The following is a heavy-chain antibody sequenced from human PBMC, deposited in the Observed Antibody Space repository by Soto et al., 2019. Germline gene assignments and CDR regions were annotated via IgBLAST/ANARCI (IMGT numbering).Heavy chain of an antibody. CDR1: GFTFSSYG. D-gene: IGHD2-15*01. J-gene: IGHJ4*02. CDR3: ARDPFLCSGGRRHSNFDY. Sequence: GGSLRLSCAASGFTFSSYGMHWVRQAPGKGLEWVAVIWYDGSNKYYADSVKGRFTISRDNSKNTLYLQMNSLRAEDTAVYYCARDPFLCSGGRRHSNFDYWGQGTLVTVSS. CDR2: IWYDGSNK. V-gene: IGHV3-33*01.